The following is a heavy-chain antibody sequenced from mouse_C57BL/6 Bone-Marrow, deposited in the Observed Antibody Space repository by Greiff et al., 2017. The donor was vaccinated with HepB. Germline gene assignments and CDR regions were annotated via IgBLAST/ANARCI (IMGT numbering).Heavy chain of an antibody. J-gene: IGHJ4*01. CDR3: AGTYYYGSSLRDYYAMDY. CDR1: GYSFTSYY. V-gene: IGHV1-66*01. Sequence: QVHVKQSGPELVKPGASVKISCKASGYSFTSYYIHWVKQRPGQGLEWIGWIYPGSGNTKYNEKFKGKATLTADTSSSTAYMQLSSLTSEDSAVYYCAGTYYYGSSLRDYYAMDYWGQGTSVTVSS. D-gene: IGHD1-1*01. CDR2: IYPGSGNT.